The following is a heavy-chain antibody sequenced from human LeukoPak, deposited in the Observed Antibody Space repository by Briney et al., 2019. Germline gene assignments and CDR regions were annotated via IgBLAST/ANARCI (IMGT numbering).Heavy chain of an antibody. CDR2: INQSGIT. J-gene: IGHJ4*02. CDR3: ARGLPNDHYDRSGYYVPACFDY. V-gene: IGHV4-34*01. Sequence: SETLSLTCAVYGGSFSGYYWSWIRQPPGKGLEWIGEINQSGITYYNPSLKGRVTISVDTSKNQFSLKLRSVTAADTAVYYCARGLPNDHYDRSGYYVPACFDYWGQGTLVTVSS. CDR1: GGSFSGYY. D-gene: IGHD3-22*01.